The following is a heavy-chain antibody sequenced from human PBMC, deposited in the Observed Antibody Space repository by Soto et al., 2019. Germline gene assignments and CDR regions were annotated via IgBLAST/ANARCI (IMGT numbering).Heavy chain of an antibody. Sequence: SETLSLTXTVSGGSISSYYWSWIRQPPGKGLEWIGYIYYSGSTNYNPSLKSRVTISVDTSKNQFSLKLSSVTAADTAVYYCARSPGYSSSWSNWFDPWGQGTLVTVSS. CDR1: GGSISSYY. CDR3: ARSPGYSSSWSNWFDP. V-gene: IGHV4-59*01. CDR2: IYYSGST. J-gene: IGHJ5*02. D-gene: IGHD6-13*01.